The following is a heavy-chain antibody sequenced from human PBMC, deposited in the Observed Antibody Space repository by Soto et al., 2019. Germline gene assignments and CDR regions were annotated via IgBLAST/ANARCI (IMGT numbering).Heavy chain of an antibody. V-gene: IGHV1-8*01. CDR3: ARRRGYSGYNWFDP. Sequence: QVQLVQSGAEVKKPGASVKVSCKASGYTFTSYDINWVRQATGQGLEWMGWMNPNSGNTGYAQKFQGRDTMTRNTSISTAYMELSSLRSEDTAVYYCARRRGYSGYNWFDPWGQGTLVTVSS. CDR1: GYTFTSYD. D-gene: IGHD5-12*01. CDR2: MNPNSGNT. J-gene: IGHJ5*02.